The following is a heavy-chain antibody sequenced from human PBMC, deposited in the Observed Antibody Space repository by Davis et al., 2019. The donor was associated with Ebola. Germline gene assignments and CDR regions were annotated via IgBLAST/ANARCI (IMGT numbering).Heavy chain of an antibody. Sequence: SETLSLTCAVYGGSFSGYYWSWIRQPPGKGLEWIGEINHSGSTNYNPSLKSRVTISVDTSKNQFSLKLSSVTAADTAVYYCARDQSILVAGPRGWFDPWGQGILVTVSS. V-gene: IGHV4-34*01. CDR3: ARDQSILVAGPRGWFDP. CDR2: INHSGST. CDR1: GGSFSGYY. D-gene: IGHD6-19*01. J-gene: IGHJ5*02.